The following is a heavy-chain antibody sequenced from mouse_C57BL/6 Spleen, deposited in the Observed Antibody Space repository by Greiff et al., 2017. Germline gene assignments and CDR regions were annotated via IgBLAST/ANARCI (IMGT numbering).Heavy chain of an antibody. J-gene: IGHJ2*01. CDR2: IDPSDRYP. CDR3: ARRGTTDYFDY. CDR1: GYTFTSYW. Sequence: QVQLQQPGAELVMPGASVQLSCKASGYTFTSYWMHWVHQSPGQGLEWIGEIDPSDRYPNYNQKFNGKFTLTVDKSSITAYMQLSSLTSEDSAVYYCARRGTTDYFDYWGQGTTLTVSS. V-gene: IGHV1-69*01. D-gene: IGHD1-1*01.